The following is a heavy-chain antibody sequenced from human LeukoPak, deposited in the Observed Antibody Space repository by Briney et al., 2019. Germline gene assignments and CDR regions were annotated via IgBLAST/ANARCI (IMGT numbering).Heavy chain of an antibody. CDR2: LYYSGRT. Sequence: PSETLSLTCSVSGGTISTSLYYWGWIRQPPGKGLEWIGSLYYSGRTYYNPSLKSRVTISIGTSKNQFSLRLTSVTAADTAVYYCARRYCSGADCYGGDSYYYMDVWGKGTTVTISS. CDR3: ARRYCSGADCYGGDSYYYMDV. J-gene: IGHJ6*03. CDR1: GGTISTSLYY. V-gene: IGHV4-39*01. D-gene: IGHD2-2*01.